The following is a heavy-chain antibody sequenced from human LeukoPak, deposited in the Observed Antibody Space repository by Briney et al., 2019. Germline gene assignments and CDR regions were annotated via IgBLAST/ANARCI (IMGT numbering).Heavy chain of an antibody. CDR1: GFSFGDYA. Sequence: GGSLRLSCAGSGFSFGDYAMNWVRQAPGKGLECVSFIRTKAYGGTTECAASVQGRFTISRDDSKSIAYLQMNSLKTEDTAVYYCTRGYGGALDIRGQGTMVTVSS. J-gene: IGHJ3*02. CDR3: TRGYGGALDI. V-gene: IGHV3-49*04. CDR2: IRTKAYGGTT. D-gene: IGHD3-16*01.